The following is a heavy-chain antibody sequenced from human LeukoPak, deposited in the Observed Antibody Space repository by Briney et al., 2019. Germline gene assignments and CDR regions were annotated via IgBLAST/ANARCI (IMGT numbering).Heavy chain of an antibody. J-gene: IGHJ6*04. CDR2: ISYDGSNK. V-gene: IGHV3-30*04. D-gene: IGHD3-10*02. CDR1: GFNFSSYA. Sequence: GGSLRLSCAASGFNFSSYAMNWVRQAPGKGLEWVAVISYDGSNKFYADSVKGRITISRDNSKNTVYLQMNSLRAEDTAVYYCAELGITMIGGVWGKGTTVTISS. CDR3: AELGITMIGGV.